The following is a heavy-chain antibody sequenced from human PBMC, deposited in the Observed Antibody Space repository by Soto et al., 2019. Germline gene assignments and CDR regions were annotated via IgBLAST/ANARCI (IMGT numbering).Heavy chain of an antibody. V-gene: IGHV3-20*01. J-gene: IGHJ5*02. CDR1: GFTFDDYG. CDR3: ARDYYGSGSYRNRSYNWFDP. D-gene: IGHD3-10*01. Sequence: SGGSLRLSCAASGFTFDDYGMSWVRQAPGKGLEWVSGINWNGGSTGYADSVKGRFTISRDNAKNSLYLQMNSLRAEDTALYHCARDYYGSGSYRNRSYNWFDPWGQGTLVTVSS. CDR2: INWNGGST.